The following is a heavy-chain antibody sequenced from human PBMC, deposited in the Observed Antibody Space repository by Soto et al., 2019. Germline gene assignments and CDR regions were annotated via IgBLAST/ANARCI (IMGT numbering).Heavy chain of an antibody. CDR2: IFYSGST. CDR1: GGSISNYY. CDR3: AKDSGYNYGYFRWFDP. J-gene: IGHJ5*02. Sequence: QVHLQESGPRLVKPSETLSLTCTVSGGSISNYYWSWIRQPPARGLEWFGHIFYSGSTNYNPALKSRVTISVDTSKSQFSLKLSSVTAADTAVYYCAKDSGYNYGYFRWFDPWGQGTLVTVSS. V-gene: IGHV4-59*01. D-gene: IGHD5-18*01.